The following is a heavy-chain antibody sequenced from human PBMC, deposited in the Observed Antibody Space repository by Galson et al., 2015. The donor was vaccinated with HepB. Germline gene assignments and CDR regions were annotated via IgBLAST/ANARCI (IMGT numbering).Heavy chain of an antibody. D-gene: IGHD2-2*02. J-gene: IGHJ6*02. CDR1: GFTFSSYS. Sequence: SLRLSCAASGFTFSSYSMNWVRQAPGKGLEWVSYISSSSSTIYYADSVKGRFTISRDNAKNSLYLQMNSLRAEDTAVYYCARGPRHCSRASCYTSDYYYGMDVWGQGTTLTVSS. CDR3: ARGPRHCSRASCYTSDYYYGMDV. CDR2: ISSSSSTI. V-gene: IGHV3-48*01.